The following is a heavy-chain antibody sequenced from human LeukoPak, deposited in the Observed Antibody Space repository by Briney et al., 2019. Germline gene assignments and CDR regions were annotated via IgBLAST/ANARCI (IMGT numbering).Heavy chain of an antibody. V-gene: IGHV4-59*08. J-gene: IGHJ4*02. CDR1: GGSISSYY. CDR3: ARVGGYLLYFDS. CDR2: IYYGGST. Sequence: PSETLSLTCTVSGGSISSYYWNWIRQPPGKGLEWIGYIYYGGSTNYNPSLKSRVTISVDTSKNEFSLKLNSVTAADTAVYYCARVGGYLLYFDSWGQGTLATVSS. D-gene: IGHD5-12*01.